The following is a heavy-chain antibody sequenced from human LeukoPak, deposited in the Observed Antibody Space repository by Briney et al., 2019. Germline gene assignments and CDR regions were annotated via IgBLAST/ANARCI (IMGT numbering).Heavy chain of an antibody. CDR2: INHSGST. CDR1: GGSFSGYY. Sequence: SETLSLTCAVYGGSFSGYYWSWIRQPPGKGLEWIGEINHSGSTNYNPSLKSRVTISVDTSKNQFSLKLSSVTAADTAVCYCARSPNSDIVVVPAAPYYFDYWGQGTLVTVSS. D-gene: IGHD2-2*01. V-gene: IGHV4-34*01. J-gene: IGHJ4*02. CDR3: ARSPNSDIVVVPAAPYYFDY.